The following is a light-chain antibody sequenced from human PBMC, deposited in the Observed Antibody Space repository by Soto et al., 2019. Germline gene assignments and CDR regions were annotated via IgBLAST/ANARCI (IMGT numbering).Light chain of an antibody. CDR1: SGSIASNY. V-gene: IGLV6-57*02. CDR2: EDN. CDR3: AVWDDSLSGMV. J-gene: IGLJ2*01. Sequence: NFMLTQPHSVSESPGKTVTISCTGSSGSIASNYVQWYQQRPGSAPTTVIYEDNQRPSGVPDRFSGSKSGTSASLAISGLQSEDEAHYYCAVWDDSLSGMVFGGGTKLTVL.